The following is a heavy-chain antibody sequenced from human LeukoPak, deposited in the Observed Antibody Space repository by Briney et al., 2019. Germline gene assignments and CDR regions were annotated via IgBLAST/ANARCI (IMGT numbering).Heavy chain of an antibody. V-gene: IGHV3-33*06. CDR2: IWYDGSNK. CDR1: GFTFSSYG. CDR3: AKSAHVEYYYDSSGYYYDY. Sequence: XGSXXXXXAASGFTFSSYGMHWVRQAPGKGLXGGAGIWYDGSNKYYADSVKGGFTISRENSKHTLYLQMHSLRPEDTAVYYCAKSAHVEYYYDSSGYYYDYWGQGTLVTVSS. J-gene: IGHJ4*02. D-gene: IGHD3-22*01.